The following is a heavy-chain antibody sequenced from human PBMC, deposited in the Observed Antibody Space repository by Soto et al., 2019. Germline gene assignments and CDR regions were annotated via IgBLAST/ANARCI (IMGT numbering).Heavy chain of an antibody. CDR2: IWYDGSNK. Sequence: QVQLVESGGGVVQPGRSLRLSCAASGFTFSSYGMHWVRQAPGKGLEWVAVIWYDGSNKYYADSVKGRFTISRDNSKNTLYLQMNSLRAEDTAGYYCAHVVGERDYWGQGTLVTVSS. V-gene: IGHV3-33*01. CDR1: GFTFSSYG. CDR3: AHVVGERDY. D-gene: IGHD1-26*01. J-gene: IGHJ4*02.